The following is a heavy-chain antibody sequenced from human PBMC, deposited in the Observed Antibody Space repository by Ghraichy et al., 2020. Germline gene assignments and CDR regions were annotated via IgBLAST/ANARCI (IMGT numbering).Heavy chain of an antibody. Sequence: ASVKVSCKASGYSFTNYDINWVRQAPGQGLEWMGWMNPNSGNTGYIQKFQGRVTMTRSTSMTTAYMELSSLTSEDTALYYCARGGGHKYCTGGAYYLYNWFDFWGQGTLVTVSS. J-gene: IGHJ5*01. D-gene: IGHD2-8*02. CDR3: ARGGGHKYCTGGAYYLYNWFDF. CDR1: GYSFTNYD. CDR2: MNPNSGNT. V-gene: IGHV1-8*01.